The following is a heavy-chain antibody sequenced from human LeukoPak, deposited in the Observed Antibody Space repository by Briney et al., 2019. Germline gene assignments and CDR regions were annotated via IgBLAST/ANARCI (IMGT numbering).Heavy chain of an antibody. V-gene: IGHV4-38-2*02. CDR2: IYHSGST. Sequence: PSETLSLTCTVSSYSISSGYYWGWIRQPPGKGLEWIGSIYHSGSTYYNPSLKSRVTISVDTSKNQFSLKLSSVTAADTAVYYCARDSSGWRYYFDYWGQGTLVTVSS. CDR3: ARDSSGWRYYFDY. CDR1: SYSISSGYY. J-gene: IGHJ4*02. D-gene: IGHD6-19*01.